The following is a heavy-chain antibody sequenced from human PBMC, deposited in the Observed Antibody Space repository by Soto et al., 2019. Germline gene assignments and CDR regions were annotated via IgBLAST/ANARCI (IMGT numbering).Heavy chain of an antibody. J-gene: IGHJ5*02. CDR3: ARQAGSSSWYWFDP. Sequence: TLSLTCAVSGGSISGGGYSWSWIRQPPGKGLEWIGYIYHSGSTYYNPPLKSRVTISVDRSKNQFSLKLTSVTAADTAVYYCARQAGSSSWYWFDPWGQGTLVTVSS. CDR1: GGSISGGGYS. CDR2: IYHSGST. V-gene: IGHV4-30-2*01. D-gene: IGHD6-13*01.